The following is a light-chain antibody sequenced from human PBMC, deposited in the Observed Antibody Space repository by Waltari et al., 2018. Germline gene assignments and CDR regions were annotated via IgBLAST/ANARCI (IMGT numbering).Light chain of an antibody. V-gene: IGKV2-30*02. CDR2: KVS. CDR3: MHATHLLRT. Sequence: DVVMTQSPLSLPVTLGQPASISCTSSHSLVHRDGKTYLNWFHQGPGQAPTRLIYKVSNRDSGVPDRCGGSGAGTDFTLTISRVEAEDVGIYDGMHATHLLRTFGQGTRVEIK. J-gene: IGKJ1*01. CDR1: HSLVHRDGKTY.